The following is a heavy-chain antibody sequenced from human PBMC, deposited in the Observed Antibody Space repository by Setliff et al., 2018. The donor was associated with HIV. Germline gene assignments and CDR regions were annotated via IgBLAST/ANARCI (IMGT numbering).Heavy chain of an antibody. V-gene: IGHV2-70*17. Sequence: ESGPTLVNPTQTLTLTCTFSGFSLSTSGMCVSWIRQPPGKALEWLARIDWDDDKFYSTSLKTRLTISKDTSKNQVVLTMTNMDPVDTATYYCARINPVAGTGYYFDYWGQGTLVTVSS. CDR3: ARINPVAGTGYYFDY. CDR1: GFSLSTSGMC. J-gene: IGHJ4*02. CDR2: IDWDDDK. D-gene: IGHD6-19*01.